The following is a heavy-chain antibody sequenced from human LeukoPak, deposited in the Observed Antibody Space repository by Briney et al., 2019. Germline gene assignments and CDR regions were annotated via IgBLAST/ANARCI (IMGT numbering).Heavy chain of an antibody. D-gene: IGHD3-3*01. CDR3: ARLTRFLDDKTRDV. CDR2: VYYSGNT. Sequence: SETLSLTCTVSSGSISASSFDWGWIRQPPGKGLEWIGSVYYSGNTYYNPSLKSRVTISVDTSKNQFSLKLSSVTAADTAVYYCARLTRFLDDKTRDVWGKGTTVTVSS. J-gene: IGHJ6*04. CDR1: SGSISASSFD. V-gene: IGHV4-39*01.